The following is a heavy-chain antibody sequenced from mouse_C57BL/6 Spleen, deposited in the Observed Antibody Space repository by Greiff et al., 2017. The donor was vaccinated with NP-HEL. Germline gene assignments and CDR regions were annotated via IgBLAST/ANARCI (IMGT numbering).Heavy chain of an antibody. CDR2: ISNLAYSI. Sequence: DVMLVESGGGLVQPGGSLKLSCAASGFTFSDYGMAWVRQAPRKGPEWVAFISNLAYSIYYADTVTGRFTISRENAKNTLYLEMSSLRSEDTAMYYCARQDGSSPYWYFDVWGTGTTVTVSS. CDR1: GFTFSDYG. CDR3: ARQDGSSPYWYFDV. D-gene: IGHD1-1*01. V-gene: IGHV5-15*01. J-gene: IGHJ1*03.